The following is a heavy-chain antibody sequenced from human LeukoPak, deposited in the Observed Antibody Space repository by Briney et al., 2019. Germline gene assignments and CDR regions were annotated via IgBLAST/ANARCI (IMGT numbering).Heavy chain of an antibody. CDR2: INPSGGDT. CDR1: GFTFNNFP. CDR3: ARLRWEITHYWYFDL. D-gene: IGHD4-23*01. J-gene: IGHJ2*01. Sequence: GGSLRLSCAASGFTFNNFPMSWVRQAPGKGLEWVSDINPSGGDTYFPDSVRGRFTISRDNSKNTVYLQMDSLRVEDTAVYYCARLRWEITHYWYFDLWGRRALVTVSS. V-gene: IGHV3-23*01.